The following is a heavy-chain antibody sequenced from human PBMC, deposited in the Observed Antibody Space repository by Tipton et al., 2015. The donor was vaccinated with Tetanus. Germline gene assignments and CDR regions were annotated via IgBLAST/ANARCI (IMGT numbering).Heavy chain of an antibody. J-gene: IGHJ4*01. CDR1: GFTFSNYD. CDR3: ARDSSQGLIDFWSGFHDQIDY. V-gene: IGHV3-33*08. CDR2: IWYDGSQE. Sequence: SLRLSCAASGFTFSNYDMSWVRQAPGKGLEWVAVIWYDGSQEKYADSVKGRFTISRDDSNSTPYLHMNSLRAGDTATYYCARDSSQGLIDFWSGFHDQIDYWGHGTLVTVSS. D-gene: IGHD3-3*01.